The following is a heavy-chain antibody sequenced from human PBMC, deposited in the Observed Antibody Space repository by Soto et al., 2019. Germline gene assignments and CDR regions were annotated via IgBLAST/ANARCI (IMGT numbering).Heavy chain of an antibody. J-gene: IGHJ6*02. V-gene: IGHV6-1*01. D-gene: IGHD2-15*01. Sequence: PSQTLSLTCAISGDSVSSNSAAWTWIRQSPSRGLERLGRTYYMSKWYNDYAVSVKSRITISPDTSKNHFSLQLDSVTPEDTAVYYCARACSGGRCYGMDVWGQGTTVTVSS. CDR2: TYYMSKWYN. CDR1: GDSVSSNSAA. CDR3: ARACSGGRCYGMDV.